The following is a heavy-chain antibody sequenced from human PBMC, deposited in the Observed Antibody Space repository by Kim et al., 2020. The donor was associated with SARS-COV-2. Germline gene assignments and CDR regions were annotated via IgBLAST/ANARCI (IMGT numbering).Heavy chain of an antibody. V-gene: IGHV3-74*01. CDR2: INSDGSST. D-gene: IGHD3-3*01. J-gene: IGHJ6*02. Sequence: GGSLRLSCAASGFTFSSYWMHWVRQAPGKGLVWVSRINSDGSSTSYADSVKGRFTISRDNAKNTLYLQMNSLRAEDTAVYYCARDLPGETYYDFWSGYSSYYYYGMDVWGQGTTVTVSS. CDR3: ARDLPGETYYDFWSGYSSYYYYGMDV. CDR1: GFTFSSYW.